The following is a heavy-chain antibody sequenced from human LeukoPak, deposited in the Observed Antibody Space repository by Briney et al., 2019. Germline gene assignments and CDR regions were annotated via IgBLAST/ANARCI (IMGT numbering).Heavy chain of an antibody. J-gene: IGHJ4*02. CDR1: GFTFSSYA. Sequence: SGGSLRLSCAASGFTFSSYAMNWVRQALGKGLEWVSAITARGSTYYADSVKGRFTISRDNSKNTLFLQMNSLRAADTAIYYCAKRGAAAATWLDYWGQGTLVTVSS. CDR2: ITARGST. CDR3: AKRGAAAATWLDY. D-gene: IGHD6-13*01. V-gene: IGHV3-23*01.